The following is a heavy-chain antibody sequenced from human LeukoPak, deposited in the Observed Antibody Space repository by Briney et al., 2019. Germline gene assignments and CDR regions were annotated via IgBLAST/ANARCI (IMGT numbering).Heavy chain of an antibody. CDR1: GFTFGDYA. V-gene: IGHV3-15*04. J-gene: IGHJ6*02. CDR3: TTDEDWNYARKDV. Sequence: GRSLRLSCTASGFTFGDYAMSWFRQAPGKGLEWVGQTVSEIDGGTTDYAAPVKGRFTISRDDSKSTLYLQMNSLKIEDTAVYYCTTDEDWNYARKDVWGQGATVIVSS. D-gene: IGHD1-7*01. CDR2: TVSEIDGGTT.